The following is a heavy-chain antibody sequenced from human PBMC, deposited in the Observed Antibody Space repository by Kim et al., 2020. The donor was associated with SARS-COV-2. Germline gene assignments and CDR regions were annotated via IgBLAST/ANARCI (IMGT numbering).Heavy chain of an antibody. CDR3: ARGLYYDSSGANWFDP. Sequence: LQSRVTISVDKSKNQFSLKLSSVTAADTAVYYCARGLYYDSSGANWFDPWGQGTLVTVSS. J-gene: IGHJ5*02. V-gene: IGHV4-4*02. D-gene: IGHD3-22*01.